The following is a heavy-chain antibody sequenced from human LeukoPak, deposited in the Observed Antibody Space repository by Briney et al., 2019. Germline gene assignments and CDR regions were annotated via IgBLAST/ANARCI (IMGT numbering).Heavy chain of an antibody. CDR1: GDSINSLDL. J-gene: IGHJ6*02. D-gene: IGHD3-10*01. CDR2: MYLSGTT. CDR3: ARGSLLWFGELSRGMDV. V-gene: IGHV4-4*02. Sequence: SETLSLTCTVSGDSINSLDLWSWVRQPPGKGLEWIGEMYLSGTTHSNPSVKSRVTISIDKSKNQFFLNLSSVTAADTAVYYCARGSLLWFGELSRGMDVWGQGTTVTVSS.